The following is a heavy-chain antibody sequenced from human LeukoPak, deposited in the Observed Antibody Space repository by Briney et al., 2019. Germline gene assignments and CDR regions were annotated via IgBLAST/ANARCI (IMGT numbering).Heavy chain of an antibody. V-gene: IGHV3-33*01. J-gene: IGHJ4*02. D-gene: IGHD1-14*01. CDR1: GFTFSSYG. Sequence: PGRSPRFSCAASGFTFSSYGMHWVRQAPGKGLEWVAVIWYDGSNKYYADSVKGRFTISRDNSKNTLYLQMNSLRAEDTAVYYCARDDPGGTVFDYWGQGTLVTVSS. CDR2: IWYDGSNK. CDR3: ARDDPGGTVFDY.